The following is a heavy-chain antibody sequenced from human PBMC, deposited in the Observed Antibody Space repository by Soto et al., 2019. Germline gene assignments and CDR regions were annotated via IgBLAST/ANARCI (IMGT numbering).Heavy chain of an antibody. V-gene: IGHV6-1*01. CDR1: GDSVSSNSAA. CDR2: TYYRSKWYN. Sequence: PSQTLSRTCAISGDSVSSNSAAWNWIRQSPSRGLEWLGRTYYRSKWYNDYAVSVKSRITINPHTSKNQFSLQLNSLTPEDTAVYYCARKWAPLDAFDIWGQGTMVTVSS. J-gene: IGHJ3*02. CDR3: ARKWAPLDAFDI. D-gene: IGHD2-8*01.